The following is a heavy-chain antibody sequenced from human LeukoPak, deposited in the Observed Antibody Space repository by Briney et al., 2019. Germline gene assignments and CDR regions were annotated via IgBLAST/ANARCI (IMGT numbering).Heavy chain of an antibody. CDR1: GYTFTGYH. CDR2: INPDTGAT. CDR3: TRDHCSYINCYEDYYYGMDV. D-gene: IGHD2-2*01. Sequence: ASVKVSCKASGYTFTGYHMHWVRQAPGQGLEWMGWINPDTGATDIAQKFQGRVTMTRDTSISAAYMELSRLRSDDTAVYYCTRDHCSYINCYEDYYYGMDVWGQGTTVTVSS. J-gene: IGHJ6*02. V-gene: IGHV1-2*02.